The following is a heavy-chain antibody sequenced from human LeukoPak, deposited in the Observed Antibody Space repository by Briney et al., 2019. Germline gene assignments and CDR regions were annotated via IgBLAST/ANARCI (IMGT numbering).Heavy chain of an antibody. D-gene: IGHD6-13*01. CDR2: IKSKTDGGTT. CDR1: GFTFSNAW. J-gene: IGHJ4*02. CDR3: TTDLGYSSSWYGY. Sequence: PGGSLRLSCAASGFTFSNAWMGWVRQAPGKGLEWVGRIKSKTDGGTTDYAAPVKGRFTISRDDSKNTLYLRMNSLKTEDTAVYYCTTDLGYSSSWYGYWGQGTLVTVSS. V-gene: IGHV3-15*01.